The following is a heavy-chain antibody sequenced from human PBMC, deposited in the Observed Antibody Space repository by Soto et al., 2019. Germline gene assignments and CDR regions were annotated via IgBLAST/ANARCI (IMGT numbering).Heavy chain of an antibody. CDR1: GGSISSGSYY. D-gene: IGHD5-12*01. CDR2: IYYSGNT. V-gene: IGHV4-39*01. J-gene: IGHJ3*02. Sequence: QVQLQESGPGLVKPSETLSLTCTVSGGSISSGSYYWGWIRQPPGKGLEWIGSIYYSGNTYYNPSLKSRVTISVDASNNQFSLKLTSVTAADTAIYYCARHREYSPTDVFDIWGQGTTVIVSS. CDR3: ARHREYSPTDVFDI.